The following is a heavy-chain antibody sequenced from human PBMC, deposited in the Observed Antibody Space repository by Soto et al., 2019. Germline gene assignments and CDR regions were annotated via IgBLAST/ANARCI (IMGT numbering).Heavy chain of an antibody. Sequence: SETRSLTCTVSGASISGFYWSWIRKSAGKGLEWIGRIYATGTTDYNPSLKSRVMMSVDTSKKQFSLKLRSVTAADTAVYYCVRDGTKTLRDWFDPWGQGISVTVSS. CDR1: GASISGFY. CDR2: IYATGTT. J-gene: IGHJ5*02. V-gene: IGHV4-4*07. D-gene: IGHD1-1*01. CDR3: VRDGTKTLRDWFDP.